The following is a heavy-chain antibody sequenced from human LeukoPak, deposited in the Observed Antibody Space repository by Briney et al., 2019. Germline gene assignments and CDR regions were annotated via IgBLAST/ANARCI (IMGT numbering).Heavy chain of an antibody. CDR1: GFTFSKYW. CDR3: ATKQWLAPPPDS. CDR2: INTDGTVT. Sequence: GGSLRLSRAASGFTFSKYWMLWVRQAPGKGLESVSRINTDGTVTTYADSVKGRFTVSRVNADNTMFLQMNSVRDEDTAVYYCATKQWLAPPPDSWGQGTPVTVSS. D-gene: IGHD6-19*01. J-gene: IGHJ4*02. V-gene: IGHV3-74*01.